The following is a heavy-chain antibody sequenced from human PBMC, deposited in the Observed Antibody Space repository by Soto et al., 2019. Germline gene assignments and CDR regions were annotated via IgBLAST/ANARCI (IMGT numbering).Heavy chain of an antibody. Sequence: SETLSLTCTLCGDSISASSWSWVRQPPGKGLQWIGNIHYNGNTKYNPSLKSRVTMSVDTSKNQFSLKLSSETAADTAVYYCARHRYYDILTGYYTSPEPFDYWGQGTLVTVS. CDR3: ARHRYYDILTGYYTSPEPFDY. CDR1: GDSISASS. J-gene: IGHJ4*02. D-gene: IGHD3-9*01. CDR2: IHYNGNT. V-gene: IGHV4-59*08.